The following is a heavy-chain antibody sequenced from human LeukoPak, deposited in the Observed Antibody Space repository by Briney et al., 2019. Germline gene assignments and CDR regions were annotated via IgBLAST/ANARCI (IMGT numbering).Heavy chain of an antibody. CDR2: INPNSGGT. CDR3: ARDRGDQIFDY. V-gene: IGHV1-2*02. CDR1: GYTFNGDY. D-gene: IGHD2-2*01. Sequence: ASVKVSCKASGYTFNGDYMHWVRQAPGQGLEWMGWINPNSGGTNYAQKFQGRVTMTRDTSISTAYMELSRLRSDDTAVYYCARDRGDQIFDYWGQGTLVTVSS. J-gene: IGHJ4*02.